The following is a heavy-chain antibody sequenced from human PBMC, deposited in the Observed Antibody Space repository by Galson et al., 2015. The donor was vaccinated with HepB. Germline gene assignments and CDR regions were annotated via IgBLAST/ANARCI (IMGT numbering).Heavy chain of an antibody. Sequence: SLRLSCAASGFTFSSYAMSWVRRAPGKGLEWVSAISGSGGSTYYADSVKGRFTISRDNSKNTLYLQMNSLRAEDTAVYYCAKDAFDFWSGYEPKLFDYWGQGTLVTVSS. J-gene: IGHJ4*02. CDR3: AKDAFDFWSGYEPKLFDY. CDR1: GFTFSSYA. CDR2: ISGSGGST. D-gene: IGHD3-3*01. V-gene: IGHV3-23*01.